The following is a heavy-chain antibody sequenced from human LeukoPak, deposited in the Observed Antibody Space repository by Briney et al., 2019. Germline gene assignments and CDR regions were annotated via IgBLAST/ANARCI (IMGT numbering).Heavy chain of an antibody. CDR1: GFTFRSYA. D-gene: IGHD4-17*01. J-gene: IGHJ6*03. V-gene: IGHV3-23*01. Sequence: GGSLRLSCAASGFTFRSYAMSWVRQAPGKGLEWVSIISGSGTNTYYADSAKGRFTISRDNSQNTLYLQMNSLRAEDTAVYYCAGLRPELPDHSYYYYYMDVWGKGTTVTVSS. CDR3: AGLRPELPDHSYYYYYMDV. CDR2: ISGSGTNT.